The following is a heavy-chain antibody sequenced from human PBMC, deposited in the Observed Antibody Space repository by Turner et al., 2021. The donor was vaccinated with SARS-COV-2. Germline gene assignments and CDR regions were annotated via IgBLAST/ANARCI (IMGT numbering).Heavy chain of an antibody. Sequence: QVQLVEYGGGVVQPGRSLRLSCAASGFTFSSYGIDWVRQAPGKGLEWVAVISYDGSNKYYADSVKGRFTISRDNSKNTLYLQMNSLRAEDTAVYYCAKTIYSYGYNGYYFDYWGRGTLVTVSS. V-gene: IGHV3-30*18. CDR2: ISYDGSNK. D-gene: IGHD5-18*01. CDR1: GFTFSSYG. CDR3: AKTIYSYGYNGYYFDY. J-gene: IGHJ4*02.